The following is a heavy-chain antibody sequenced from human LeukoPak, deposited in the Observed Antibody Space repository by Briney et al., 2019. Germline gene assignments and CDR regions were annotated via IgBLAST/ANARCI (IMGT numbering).Heavy chain of an antibody. Sequence: PGGSLRLSCAASGFTFAHYVIDWVRQAPGKGLERVSPISVIFPHTYSADSVKGRFTISRDNAKNEVYLQMNSLRAEDTAIYYCARVMMGATVTTFHYYCMDVWGVGTTVTVSS. CDR2: ISVIFPHT. CDR3: ARVMMGATVTTFHYYCMDV. J-gene: IGHJ6*03. D-gene: IGHD4-11*01. CDR1: GFTFAHYV. V-gene: IGHV3-21*01.